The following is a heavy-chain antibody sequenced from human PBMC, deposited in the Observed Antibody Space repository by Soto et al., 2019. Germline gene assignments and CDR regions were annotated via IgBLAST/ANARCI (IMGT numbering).Heavy chain of an antibody. Sequence: QVYLVQSGAEVKKPGSSVKISCKASGGIFSSNTINGVRQAAGQGLEWMGGIIPLFGTANYAEKLQGRVTITADKSTKTEYMELTSLRSEDTAVYYCASRAACGGDCYAFDSWGQGTLVTVSS. J-gene: IGHJ4*02. D-gene: IGHD2-21*02. CDR3: ASRAACGGDCYAFDS. V-gene: IGHV1-69*06. CDR2: IIPLFGTA. CDR1: GGIFSSNT.